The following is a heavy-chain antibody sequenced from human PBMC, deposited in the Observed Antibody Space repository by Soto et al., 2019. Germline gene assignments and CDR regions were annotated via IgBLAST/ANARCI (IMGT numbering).Heavy chain of an antibody. D-gene: IGHD3-10*01. CDR1: GYIFTSYG. CDR3: ARGRYGAY. J-gene: IGHJ4*02. CDR2: ISAHNGNT. V-gene: IGHV1-18*01. Sequence: QAHLVQSGPEVKKPGASVKVSCKGSGYIFTSYGIAWVRQAPGQGLEWMGWISAHNGNTEYAQKFQGRVTVTRDTSTSTAYLELRSLRSDYTALYYCARGRYGAYWGQGALVTVSP.